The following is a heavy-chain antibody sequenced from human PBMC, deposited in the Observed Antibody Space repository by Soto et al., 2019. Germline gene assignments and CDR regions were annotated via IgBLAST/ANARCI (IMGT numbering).Heavy chain of an antibody. D-gene: IGHD2-2*01. V-gene: IGHV3-13*01. J-gene: IGHJ6*02. CDR2: IDSAGDT. CDR1: GFTFSSYD. CDR3: ARFGGYCTSTSCFLHGLDV. Sequence: LRLSCAASGFTFSSYDMHWVRQGTGKGLEWVSAIDSAGDTYYLGSVEGRFTISRENGKNSLYLQMNSLSAGDTAVYYCARFGGYCTSTSCFLHGLDVWGQGTTVTVSS.